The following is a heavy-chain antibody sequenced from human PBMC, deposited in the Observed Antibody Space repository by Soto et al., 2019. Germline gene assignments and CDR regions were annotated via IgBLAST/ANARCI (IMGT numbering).Heavy chain of an antibody. V-gene: IGHV4-30-4*01. J-gene: IGHJ3*02. CDR3: ARGGYYGSGSPAAFDI. CDR1: GGSISSGDYY. CDR2: IYYSGST. D-gene: IGHD3-10*01. Sequence: LSLTCTVSGGSISSGDYYWSWIRQPPGKGLEWIGYIYYSGSTYYNPSLKSRVTISVDTSKNQISLKLSSVTAADTAVYYCARGGYYGSGSPAAFDIWGQGTMVTVSS.